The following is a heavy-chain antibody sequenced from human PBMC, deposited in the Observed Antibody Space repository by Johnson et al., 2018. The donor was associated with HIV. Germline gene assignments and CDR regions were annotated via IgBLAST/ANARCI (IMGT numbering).Heavy chain of an antibody. Sequence: VQLVESGGGLVKPGGSLRLSCAASGFTFSSYAMSWVRQAPGKGLEWVSGINWNGGSTGYADSVKGRFTISRDNTKNSLYLQMNSLRAEDTAVYYCTTDITMIVVGPDGFYIWGQGTMVTVSS. CDR3: TTDITMIVVGPDGFYI. J-gene: IGHJ3*02. D-gene: IGHD3-22*01. CDR2: INWNGGST. CDR1: GFTFSSYA. V-gene: IGHV3-20*04.